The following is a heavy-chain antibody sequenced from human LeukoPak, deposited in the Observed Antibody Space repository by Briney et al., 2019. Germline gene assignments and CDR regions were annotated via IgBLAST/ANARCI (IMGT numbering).Heavy chain of an antibody. J-gene: IGHJ4*02. V-gene: IGHV3-48*01. CDR3: ARVEYGDYPGDY. D-gene: IGHD4-17*01. CDR2: ISSSSSAI. CDR1: GFTFSIYS. Sequence: PGGSLRLSCAASGFTFSIYSMNWVRQAPGKGLEWVSYISSSSSAIYYADSVKGRFTISRDNAENSLYLQMNSLRAEDTAVYYCARVEYGDYPGDYWGQGNLVTVSS.